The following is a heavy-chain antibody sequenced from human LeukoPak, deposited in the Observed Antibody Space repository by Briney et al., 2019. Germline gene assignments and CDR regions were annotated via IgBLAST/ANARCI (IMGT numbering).Heavy chain of an antibody. CDR2: IYSGGST. Sequence: GGSLRLSCAASGFTVSSNYMSWVRQAPGKGLEWVSVIYSGGSTYYADSVKGRFTISRDNSKNTLYLQMNSLRAEDTAVYYCARVYSSGYYYFDYWGQGTLVTVSS. CDR3: ARVYSSGYYYFDY. J-gene: IGHJ4*02. CDR1: GFTVSSNY. V-gene: IGHV3-53*01. D-gene: IGHD3-22*01.